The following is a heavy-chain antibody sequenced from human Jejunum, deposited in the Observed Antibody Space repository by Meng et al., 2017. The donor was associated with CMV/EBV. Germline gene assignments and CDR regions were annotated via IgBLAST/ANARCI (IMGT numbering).Heavy chain of an antibody. D-gene: IGHD3-16*01. CDR3: GRWGTFYYDNEGY. Sequence: ASGVTFSSYEMNWVRQAPGRGLEWVSFISTSGSTTYYADSVKGRFTISRDNAKNSLYLQMDNLRAEDTGVYYCGRWGTFYYDNEGYWGQGTLVTVSS. CDR1: GVTFSSYE. V-gene: IGHV3-48*03. CDR2: ISTSGSTT. J-gene: IGHJ4*02.